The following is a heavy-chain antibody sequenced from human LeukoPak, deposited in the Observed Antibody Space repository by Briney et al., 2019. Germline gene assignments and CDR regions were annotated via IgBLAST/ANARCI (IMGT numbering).Heavy chain of an antibody. CDR1: GGSISNYY. V-gene: IGHV4-59*08. CDR3: ARRVSSSSSGYDY. J-gene: IGHJ4*02. CDR2: IHYSGST. Sequence: SETLSLTCTVSGGSISNYYWSWIRQPPGKGLEWIGFIHYSGSTNYNPSLKSRVTISVDTSKNQFSLKLTSVTAADTAAYYCARRVSSSSSGYDYWGQGTLVTVSS. D-gene: IGHD6-6*01.